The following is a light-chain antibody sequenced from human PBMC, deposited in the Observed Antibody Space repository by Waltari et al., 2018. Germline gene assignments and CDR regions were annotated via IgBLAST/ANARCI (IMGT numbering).Light chain of an antibody. J-gene: IGLJ3*02. CDR2: EDS. CDR1: YIGIKS. V-gene: IGLV3-21*02. Sequence: LLLQSPSLSVAPGQTATISCVGNYIGIKSVHWYQMRAGLAPVLVGYEDSDRPSGIPGRFSGSKSGDTANRSISRVEAGDEADYYCQMWDSSPCWLFGGGTKLTVL. CDR3: QMWDSSPCWL.